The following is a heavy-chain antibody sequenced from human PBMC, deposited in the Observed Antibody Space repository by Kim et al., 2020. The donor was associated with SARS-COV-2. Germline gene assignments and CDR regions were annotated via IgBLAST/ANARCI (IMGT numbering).Heavy chain of an antibody. Sequence: GGSLRLSCAASGFTFSSYAMGWVRQAPGKGLEWVSAISGSGGSTYYADSVKDRFTISRDNSKNTLYLQMNSLRAEDTAVYYCAKATLYGSGSPTLNYYYGMDVWGQGTTVTVSS. CDR3: AKATLYGSGSPTLNYYYGMDV. D-gene: IGHD3-10*01. V-gene: IGHV3-23*01. J-gene: IGHJ6*02. CDR2: ISGSGGST. CDR1: GFTFSSYA.